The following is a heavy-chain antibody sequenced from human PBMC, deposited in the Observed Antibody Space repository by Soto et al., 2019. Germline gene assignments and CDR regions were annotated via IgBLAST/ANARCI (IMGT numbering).Heavy chain of an antibody. D-gene: IGHD7-27*01. CDR3: AKASATGKSDGMDV. V-gene: IGHV3-23*01. Sequence: EVQLLESGGGLVQPGGSLRLSCVASGFPFSSYAMSWVRQTPGRGLEYVSSISRGSNTYYTDSVRGRFTISRDNSKNALNLQMSSLIADDTPLYYCAKASATGKSDGMDVWGQGTTVSVSS. CDR2: ISRGSNT. J-gene: IGHJ6*02. CDR1: GFPFSSYA.